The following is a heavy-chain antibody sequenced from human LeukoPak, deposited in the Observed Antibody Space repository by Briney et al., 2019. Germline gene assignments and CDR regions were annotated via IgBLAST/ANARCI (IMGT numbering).Heavy chain of an antibody. CDR3: ARVKSQRITIFGVVIRISNCFDP. V-gene: IGHV1-8*01. CDR2: MNPNSGNT. D-gene: IGHD3-3*01. Sequence: GASVKVSCKASGYTFTSYDINWVRQATGQGLEWMGWMNPNSGNTGYAQKFQGRVTMTRNTSISTAYMELSSLRSEDTAVYYCARVKSQRITIFGVVIRISNCFDPWGQGTLVTVSS. J-gene: IGHJ5*02. CDR1: GYTFTSYD.